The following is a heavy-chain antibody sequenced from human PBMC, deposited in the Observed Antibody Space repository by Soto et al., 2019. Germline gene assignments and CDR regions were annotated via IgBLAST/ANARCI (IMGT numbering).Heavy chain of an antibody. CDR3: AKHFWSGYYGALGYYYGMDV. J-gene: IGHJ6*02. CDR1: GFTFSSYA. CDR2: ISGSGGST. Sequence: GSLRLSCAASGFTFSSYAMSWVRQAPGKGLEWVSAISGSGGSTYYADSVKGRFTISRDNSKNTLYLQMNSLRAEDTAVYYCAKHFWSGYYGALGYYYGMDVWGQGTTVTVSS. V-gene: IGHV3-23*01. D-gene: IGHD3-3*02.